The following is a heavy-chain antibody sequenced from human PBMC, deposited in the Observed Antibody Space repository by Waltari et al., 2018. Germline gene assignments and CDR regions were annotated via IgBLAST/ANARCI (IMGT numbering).Heavy chain of an antibody. CDR2: IYHSGST. J-gene: IGHJ5*02. CDR1: GYSISSGYY. D-gene: IGHD3-10*01. V-gene: IGHV4-38-2*01. CDR3: ARASPNYYGSGSHSNWFDP. Sequence: QVQLQESGPGLVKPSETLSLTCAVSGYSISSGYYWGWIRQPPGKGLEWIGSIYHSGSTSYNPSLKSRVTISVDTSKNQFSLKLSSVTAADTAVYYCARASPNYYGSGSHSNWFDPWGQGTLVTVSS.